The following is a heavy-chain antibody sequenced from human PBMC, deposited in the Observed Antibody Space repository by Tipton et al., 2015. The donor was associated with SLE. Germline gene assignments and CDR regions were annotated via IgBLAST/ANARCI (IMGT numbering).Heavy chain of an antibody. CDR3: ARGPFPQYSTSGGYDR. V-gene: IGHV4-34*01. D-gene: IGHD6-6*01. J-gene: IGHJ5*02. CDR1: GGSFSGYY. Sequence: TLSLTCAVYGGSFSGYYWSWIRQPPGKGLEWIGEINHSGSTNYNPSLKSRVTISVDTSKNQFSLKLSSVTAADTAVYYCARGPFPQYSTSGGYDRWGQATLVTVSA. CDR2: INHSGST.